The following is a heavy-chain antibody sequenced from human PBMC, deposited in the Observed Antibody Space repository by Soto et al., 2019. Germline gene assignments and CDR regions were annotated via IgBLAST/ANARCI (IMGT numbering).Heavy chain of an antibody. CDR2: VDPGGAST. J-gene: IGHJ4*02. CDR3: ARSYSYRRTGYYRTFDY. Sequence: PGGSLRLSCAASGITFGQYAMSWVRQAPGQGLEWVSVVDPGGASTFYADSVRGRFTISRDNSENTLYLQMNSLRADDTALYFCARSYSYRRTGYYRTFDYWGPGTLVTVSS. D-gene: IGHD3-22*01. V-gene: IGHV3-23*03. CDR1: GITFGQYA.